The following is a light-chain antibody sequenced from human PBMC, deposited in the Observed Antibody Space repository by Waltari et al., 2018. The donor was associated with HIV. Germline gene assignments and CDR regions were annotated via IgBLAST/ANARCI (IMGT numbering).Light chain of an antibody. CDR1: SPTYGSRCV. CDR3: QSYDTSLSGWV. V-gene: IGLV1-40*01. J-gene: IGLJ3*02. CDR2: TNN. Sequence: SVLTQPLSVSGAPVQRVPLHATASSPTYGSRCVVLCYRQLPGAAPKLLIHTNNNRPSGVPDRFSGSKSGTSASLAITGLQADDEADYYCQSYDTSLSGWVFGGVTTLTVL.